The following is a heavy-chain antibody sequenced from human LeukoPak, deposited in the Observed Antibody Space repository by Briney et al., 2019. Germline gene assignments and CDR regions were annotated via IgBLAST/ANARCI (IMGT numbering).Heavy chain of an antibody. CDR2: IYPGDSDT. Sequence: GEALKISCKCSGYIITSYRIGWVRQMPGKGLEWMGIIYPGDSDTRYSPSFQGQVTISADKSITTAYLQWSSLKASDTGMYYCARHLVPGLYSAFDIWGQGTMVTVSS. J-gene: IGHJ3*02. V-gene: IGHV5-51*01. CDR1: GYIITSYR. D-gene: IGHD1-1*01. CDR3: ARHLVPGLYSAFDI.